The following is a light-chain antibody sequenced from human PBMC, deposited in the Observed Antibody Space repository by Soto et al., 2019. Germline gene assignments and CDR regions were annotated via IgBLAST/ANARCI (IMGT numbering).Light chain of an antibody. Sequence: QSVLTLPPSVSGAPGQRVTISCTGSSSNIGAGYDVHWYQQLPGTAPKLLIYGNSNRLSGVPDRFSGSKSGTSASLAITGLQAEDEADYYCQSYDSSLSGWGVFGGGTKLTVL. V-gene: IGLV1-40*01. CDR3: QSYDSSLSGWGV. CDR2: GNS. J-gene: IGLJ2*01. CDR1: SSNIGAGYD.